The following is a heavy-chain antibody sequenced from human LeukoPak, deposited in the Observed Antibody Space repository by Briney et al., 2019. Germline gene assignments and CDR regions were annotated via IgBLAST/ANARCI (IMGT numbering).Heavy chain of an antibody. Sequence: GASVKVSCKASGYTFTSYYMHWVRQAPGQGLEWMGGIIPIFGTANYAQKFQGRVTITADESTSTAYMELSSLRSEDTAVYYCARSSGWYRHDAFDIWGQGTMVTVSS. CDR1: GYTFTSYY. J-gene: IGHJ3*02. D-gene: IGHD6-19*01. CDR3: ARSSGWYRHDAFDI. V-gene: IGHV1-69*13. CDR2: IIPIFGTA.